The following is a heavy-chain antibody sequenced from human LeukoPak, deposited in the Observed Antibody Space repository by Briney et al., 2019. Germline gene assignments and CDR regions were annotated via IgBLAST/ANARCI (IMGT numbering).Heavy chain of an antibody. D-gene: IGHD3-10*01. V-gene: IGHV3-23*01. CDR1: GFTFSSYG. Sequence: GGSLRLSCAASGFTFSSYGMSWVRQAPGKGLEWVSAISGSGGSTYYADSVKGRFTISRDNSKNTLYLQMNSLRAEDTAVYYCAKSHGGEGSPYAFDIWGQGTMVTVSS. CDR3: AKSHGGEGSPYAFDI. J-gene: IGHJ3*02. CDR2: ISGSGGST.